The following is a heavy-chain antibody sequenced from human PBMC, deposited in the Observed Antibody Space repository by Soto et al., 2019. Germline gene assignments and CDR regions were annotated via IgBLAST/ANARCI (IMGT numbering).Heavy chain of an antibody. J-gene: IGHJ4*02. CDR2: IYSGGST. Sequence: EVQLVESGGGLVQPGGSLRLSCAASGFTVSNKCMSWVRQAAGKGLEWVSVIYSGGSTFYADSVRGRFTISRDNSKNTVNLQMNSLRAEDTAVYYCARDPWAADYWGQGTLVTVSS. D-gene: IGHD3-16*01. CDR1: GFTVSNKC. CDR3: ARDPWAADY. V-gene: IGHV3-66*01.